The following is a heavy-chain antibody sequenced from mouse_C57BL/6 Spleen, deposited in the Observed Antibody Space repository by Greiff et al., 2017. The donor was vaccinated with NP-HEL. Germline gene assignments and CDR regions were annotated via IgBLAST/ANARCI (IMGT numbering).Heavy chain of an antibody. Sequence: VKLVESGPGLVQPSQSLSITCTVSGFSLTSYGVHWVRQPPGKGLEWLGVIWSGGSTDYNAAFISRLSISKDNSKSQVFFKMNSLQADDTAIYYCAKPTVRYYAMDYWGQGTSVTVSS. J-gene: IGHJ4*01. CDR1: GFSLTSYG. D-gene: IGHD1-1*01. CDR3: AKPTVRYYAMDY. CDR2: IWSGGST. V-gene: IGHV2-4*01.